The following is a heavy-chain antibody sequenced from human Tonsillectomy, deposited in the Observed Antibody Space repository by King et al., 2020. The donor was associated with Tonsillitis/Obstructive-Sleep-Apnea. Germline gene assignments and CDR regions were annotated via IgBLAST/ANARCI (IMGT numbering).Heavy chain of an antibody. Sequence: VQLPQWGAGLLKPSETLSLTCAVYGGSFSGYYWSWIRQPPGKGLEWIGEINHSGSTNYNPSLKSRVTISADTSKKQFSLKLSSVTAADTAVYYCAREDIVRVPSGYGGGFDYWGQGTLVTVSS. CDR2: INHSGST. CDR1: GGSFSGYY. CDR3: AREDIVRVPSGYGGGFDY. D-gene: IGHD2-8*02. J-gene: IGHJ4*02. V-gene: IGHV4-34*01.